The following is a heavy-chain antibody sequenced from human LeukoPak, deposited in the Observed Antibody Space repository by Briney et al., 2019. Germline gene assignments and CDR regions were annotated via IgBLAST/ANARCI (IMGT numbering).Heavy chain of an antibody. V-gene: IGHV3-74*01. D-gene: IGHD3-22*01. CDR3: ARDLEGYYDSSGL. Sequence: GGSLRISCAASGFTFSSYWMHWVRQAPGEGLVCISRINRDGSGTNYVDSVKGRLTISRDNAKNTLYLQMNSLRAEDTAVYYCARDLEGYYDSSGLRGQGTLVTVSS. CDR1: GFTFSSYW. CDR2: INRDGSGT. J-gene: IGHJ1*01.